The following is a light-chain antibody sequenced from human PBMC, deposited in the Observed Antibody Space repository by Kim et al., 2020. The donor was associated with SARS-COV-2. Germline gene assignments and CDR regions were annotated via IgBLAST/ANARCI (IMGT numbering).Light chain of an antibody. V-gene: IGLV2-11*01. Sequence: QSALTQPRSVSGSPGQSVTISCTGTSSDVGGYNYVSWYQLHPGKAPKLMIYAVSKRPSGVPDRFSGSKSGNTASLTISGLQAEDEADYYCCSYTSTDPSNVFGTGTKVTVL. CDR2: AVS. CDR3: CSYTSTDPSNV. J-gene: IGLJ1*01. CDR1: SSDVGGYNY.